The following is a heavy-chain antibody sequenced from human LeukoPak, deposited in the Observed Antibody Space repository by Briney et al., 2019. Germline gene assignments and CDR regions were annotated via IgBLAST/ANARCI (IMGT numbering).Heavy chain of an antibody. Sequence: HPGGSLRLSCAVSGLTVNNNYVNWVRQAPGKGLEWVSVIHNTVRIHYADSVNGRFTISRDTSKNTVYLQMNGLRAEDTAVYYCILTTVATSIEYWGPGTLVTVSP. D-gene: IGHD4-23*01. CDR2: IHNTVRI. J-gene: IGHJ4*02. CDR1: GLTVNNNY. CDR3: ILTTVATSIEY. V-gene: IGHV3-53*01.